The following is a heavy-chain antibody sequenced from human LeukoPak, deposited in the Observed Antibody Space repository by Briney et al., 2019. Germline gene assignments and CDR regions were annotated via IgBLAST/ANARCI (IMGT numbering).Heavy chain of an antibody. D-gene: IGHD6-13*01. CDR1: GFTFSSYG. J-gene: IGHJ4*02. V-gene: IGHV3-30*02. Sequence: PGGSLRLSRAASGFTFSSYGMHWVRQAPGKGLERVAFIRCDGSNKYYADSGKVRFTSSRDNSKNTLYLQMNSLRAEDTAVYYCAKDDAGWQQQRVRGGLDYWGQGTLVTVSS. CDR3: AKDDAGWQQQRVRGGLDY. CDR2: IRCDGSNK.